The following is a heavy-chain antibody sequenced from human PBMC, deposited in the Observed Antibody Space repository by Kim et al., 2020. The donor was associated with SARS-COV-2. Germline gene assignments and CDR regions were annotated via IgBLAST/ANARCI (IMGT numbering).Heavy chain of an antibody. V-gene: IGHV1-69*04. CDR3: ARDPDSSGWYYFDY. CDR1: GGTFSSYT. J-gene: IGHJ4*02. Sequence: SVKVSCKASGGTFSSYTISWVRQAPGQGLEWMGRIIPIRGIANYAQKFQGRVTITADKSTSTAYMELSSLRSEDTAVYYCARDPDSSGWYYFDYWGQGTLVTVSS. CDR2: IIPIRGIA. D-gene: IGHD6-19*01.